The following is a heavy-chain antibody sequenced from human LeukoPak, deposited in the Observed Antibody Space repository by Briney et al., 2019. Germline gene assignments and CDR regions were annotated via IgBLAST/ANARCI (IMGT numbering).Heavy chain of an antibody. V-gene: IGHV3-21*01. CDR1: GFTFSSYS. Sequence: GGSLRLSCAASGFTFSSYSMNWVRQAPGKGLGWVSSISSSSSYIYYADSVKGRFTISRDNAKNSLYLQMNSLRAEDTAVYYCARAGDIVVVPASWFDPWGQGTLVTVSS. CDR3: ARAGDIVVVPASWFDP. D-gene: IGHD2-2*01. CDR2: ISSSSSYI. J-gene: IGHJ5*02.